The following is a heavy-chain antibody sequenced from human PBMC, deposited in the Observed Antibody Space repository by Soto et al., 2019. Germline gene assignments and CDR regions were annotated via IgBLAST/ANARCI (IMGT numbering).Heavy chain of an antibody. V-gene: IGHV3-23*01. CDR3: ARGSTDSYPGSRIFDF. D-gene: IGHD3-10*01. J-gene: IGHJ4*02. CDR1: GLTFGSRA. CDR2: ITDTGGDA. Sequence: GGSLRLSCVASGLTFGSRAMTWVRQAPGEGLQWVSTITDTGGDAKYADSVRGRFVISRDNSKKTLYLQMTSLTAEDSAMYYCARGSTDSYPGSRIFDFWGRGTLVTV.